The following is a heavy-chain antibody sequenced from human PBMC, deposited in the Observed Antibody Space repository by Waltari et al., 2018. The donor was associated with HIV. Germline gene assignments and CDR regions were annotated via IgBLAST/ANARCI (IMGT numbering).Heavy chain of an antibody. CDR1: GFTFSSYE. D-gene: IGHD6-19*01. J-gene: IGHJ3*02. CDR3: ARGLDQQWLVPHAFDI. CDR2: ISSSGSTI. Sequence: EVQLVESGGGLVQLGGSLRLSCAASGFTFSSYEMNWVRQAPGKGLEWVSYISSSGSTIYYADSVKGRFTISRDNAKNSLYLQMNSLRAEDTAVYYCARGLDQQWLVPHAFDIWGQGTMVT. V-gene: IGHV3-48*03.